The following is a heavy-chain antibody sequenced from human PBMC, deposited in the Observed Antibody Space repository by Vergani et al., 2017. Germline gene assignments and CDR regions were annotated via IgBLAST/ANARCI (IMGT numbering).Heavy chain of an antibody. V-gene: IGHV1-69*13. J-gene: IGHJ3*01. Sequence: QVQLVQSGAEVKKPGSSVKVSCKASGGKFSRHAINWVRLAPGQGLECMGRIIPIFRTANYAQKFQGRVTITADESTNTAYMELRSLRSDDTAVYFCARVAPSNSEVTPTAFDVWGQGTMVTVSS. D-gene: IGHD1-1*01. CDR2: IIPIFRTA. CDR3: ARVAPSNSEVTPTAFDV. CDR1: GGKFSRHA.